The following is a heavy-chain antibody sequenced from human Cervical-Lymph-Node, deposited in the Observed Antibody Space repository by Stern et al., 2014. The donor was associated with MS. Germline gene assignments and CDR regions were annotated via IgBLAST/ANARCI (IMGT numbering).Heavy chain of an antibody. CDR1: GFSLSTSGMC. CDR3: GRTRVGGGHYFDY. J-gene: IGHJ4*02. V-gene: IGHV2-70*01. Sequence: QVTLKESGPALVKPTQTLTLTCTFSGFSLSTSGMCVSWIRQPPGKALEWLALIDWADDKSYSTSLKTRLTISKDTSQHPQGLTMTDRGGVDAGAEGGGRTRVGGGHYFDYWGQGTLVTVSS. D-gene: IGHD3-16*01. CDR2: IDWADDK.